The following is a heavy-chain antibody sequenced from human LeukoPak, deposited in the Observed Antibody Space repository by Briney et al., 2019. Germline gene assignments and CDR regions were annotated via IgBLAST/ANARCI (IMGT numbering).Heavy chain of an antibody. CDR1: GGSISRYY. CDR3: ARVRLLWFGELPQYYFDY. CDR2: IYTSVST. V-gene: IGHV4-4*07. J-gene: IGHJ4*02. D-gene: IGHD3-10*01. Sequence: SETLSLTCTLSGGSISRYYWSWIRQPAGNGLEWIGRIYTSVSTNYNPSLKSRVTMSEDTSKNQFSLKLSSVTAADTAVYYCARVRLLWFGELPQYYFDYWGQGTLVTVSS.